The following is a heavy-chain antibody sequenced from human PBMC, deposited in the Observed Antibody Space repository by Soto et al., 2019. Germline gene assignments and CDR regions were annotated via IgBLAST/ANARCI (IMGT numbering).Heavy chain of an antibody. V-gene: IGHV4-59*01. J-gene: IGHJ4*02. CDR3: ARATVDYADYYFDY. CDR1: GGSISSYY. D-gene: IGHD4-17*01. Sequence: SETLSLTCTVSGGSISSYYWSWIRQPPGKGLEWIGYIYYSGSTNYNPSLKSRVTISVDTSKNQFSLKLSSVTAADTAVYYCARATVDYADYYFDYWGQGTLVTVSS. CDR2: IYYSGST.